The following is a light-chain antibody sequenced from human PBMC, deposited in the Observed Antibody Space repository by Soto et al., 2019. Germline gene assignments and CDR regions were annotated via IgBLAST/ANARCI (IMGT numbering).Light chain of an antibody. CDR1: QSINSD. J-gene: IGKJ4*01. Sequence: EIVMTQSPATLSVSPGEGATLSCRASQSINSDLAWYQQKPGQALRLLIYDAFTRATGIPARFSGSGSGTEFTLTISSLQSEDFAVYYCQQYSNWSPLTFGGGTKVEI. CDR2: DAF. V-gene: IGKV3-15*01. CDR3: QQYSNWSPLT.